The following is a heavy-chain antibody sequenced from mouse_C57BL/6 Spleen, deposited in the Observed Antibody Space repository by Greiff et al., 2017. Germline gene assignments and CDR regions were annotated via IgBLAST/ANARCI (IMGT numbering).Heavy chain of an antibody. CDR3: AKDYYGSSYGY. V-gene: IGHV1-82*01. Sequence: QVQLQQSGPELVKPGASVKISCKASGYAFSSSWMNWVKQRPGTGLEWIGRIYPGDGETNYNGKFKGKATLTADKSSSTSYMQLSSLTSVDAAVYFCAKDYYGSSYGYWGQGTTLTVSS. D-gene: IGHD1-1*01. J-gene: IGHJ2*01. CDR2: IYPGDGET. CDR1: GYAFSSSW.